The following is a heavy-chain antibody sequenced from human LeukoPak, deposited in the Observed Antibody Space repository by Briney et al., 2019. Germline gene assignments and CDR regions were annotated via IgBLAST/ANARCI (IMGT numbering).Heavy chain of an antibody. V-gene: IGHV4-59*01. Sequence: SETLSLTCTVSGGSISSYYWSWIRQPPGKGLEWIGYIYFSGSTNYNPSLESRVTISVDTSKNQFSLKPSSVTAADTAVYYCACGYYYDSSGYRFDYWGQGTLVTVSS. CDR2: IYFSGST. CDR3: ACGYYYDSSGYRFDY. J-gene: IGHJ4*02. D-gene: IGHD3-22*01. CDR1: GGSISSYY.